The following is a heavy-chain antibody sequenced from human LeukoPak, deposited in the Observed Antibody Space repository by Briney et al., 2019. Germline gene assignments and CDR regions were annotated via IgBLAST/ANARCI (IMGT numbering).Heavy chain of an antibody. D-gene: IGHD2-2*01. CDR2: ISTDGSST. V-gene: IGHV3-74*01. J-gene: IGHJ4*02. CDR1: GLTFSSYW. CDR3: ATSSTSCCDY. Sequence: GGSLRLSCAASGLTFSSYWRHWVRQAPGKGLVWVSRISTDGSSTIYADSVKGRFTISRDNAKNILYLQMNSLRVEDTAVYYCATSSTSCCDYWGQGTLVTVSS.